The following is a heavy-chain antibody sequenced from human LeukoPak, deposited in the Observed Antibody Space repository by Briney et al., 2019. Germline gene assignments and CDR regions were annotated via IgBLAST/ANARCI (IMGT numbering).Heavy chain of an antibody. Sequence: SETLSLTCTVFGGSISSSSHYWGWIRQPPGEGLEWIGSIYFSGSTYYSPSLKSRVTISVDPSTNQFSLKLSSVTAADTAVYYCARHEYTSSFWFDPWGQGTLVTVSS. J-gene: IGHJ5*02. D-gene: IGHD6-6*01. CDR2: IYFSGST. CDR1: GGSISSSSHY. CDR3: ARHEYTSSFWFDP. V-gene: IGHV4-39*01.